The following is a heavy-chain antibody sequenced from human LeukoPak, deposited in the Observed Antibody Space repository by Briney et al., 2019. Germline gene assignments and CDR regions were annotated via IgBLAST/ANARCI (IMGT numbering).Heavy chain of an antibody. CDR1: GRTFSSYA. Sequence: ASVKGSCKASGRTFSSYAISWVRQAPGQGLEWMGGIIPIFGTANYAQKFQGRVTITADKSTRIAYMELSSLRSEDTAVYYCARSSSFFGYFDLWGRGTLVTVSS. D-gene: IGHD6-13*01. J-gene: IGHJ2*01. V-gene: IGHV1-69*06. CDR3: ARSSSFFGYFDL. CDR2: IIPIFGTA.